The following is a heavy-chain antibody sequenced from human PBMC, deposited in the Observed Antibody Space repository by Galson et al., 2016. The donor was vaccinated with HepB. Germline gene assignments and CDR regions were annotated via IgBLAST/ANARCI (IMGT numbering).Heavy chain of an antibody. CDR3: AKEPAPVGSYGVYYYYGMDV. D-gene: IGHD1-26*01. Sequence: RLSCAASGFTFGSYAMYWVRQAPGKGLEWVAVISYAGSNKYYADSVKGRFTISRDNSKNTLFLQMNSLRAEDTAVYYCAKEPAPVGSYGVYYYYGMDVWGQGTTVTVSS. J-gene: IGHJ6*02. V-gene: IGHV3-30*18. CDR1: GFTFGSYA. CDR2: ISYAGSNK.